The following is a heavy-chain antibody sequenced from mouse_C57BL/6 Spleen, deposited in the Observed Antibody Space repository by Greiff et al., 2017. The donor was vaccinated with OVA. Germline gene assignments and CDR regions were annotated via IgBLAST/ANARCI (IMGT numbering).Heavy chain of an antibody. CDR3: AIGGLRGDYYAMDY. D-gene: IGHD2-2*01. V-gene: IGHV1-82*01. CDR1: GYAFSSSW. Sequence: VQLQQSGPELVKPGASVNISCKASGYAFSSSWMNWVKQRPGKGLEWIGRIYPGDGDTNYNGKFKGKATLTADKSSSTAYMQLSSLTSEDSAVYYCAIGGLRGDYYAMDYWGQGTSVTVSS. CDR2: IYPGDGDT. J-gene: IGHJ4*01.